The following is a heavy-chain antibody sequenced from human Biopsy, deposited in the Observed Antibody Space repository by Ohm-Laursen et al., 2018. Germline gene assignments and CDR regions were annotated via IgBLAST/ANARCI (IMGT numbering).Heavy chain of an antibody. D-gene: IGHD1-7*01. CDR3: ARDGTFTRSLAEGMDV. Sequence: SLRLSCADSGFNFSKYWMHWVRQIPGKGLAWVSRIKSDGSGTAYADSVKGRFTSFRDSAKNTVYLQMDNLRVEDTAKYYCARDGTFTRSLAEGMDVWGQGTTVTVSS. J-gene: IGHJ6*02. V-gene: IGHV3-74*01. CDR1: GFNFSKYW. CDR2: IKSDGSGT.